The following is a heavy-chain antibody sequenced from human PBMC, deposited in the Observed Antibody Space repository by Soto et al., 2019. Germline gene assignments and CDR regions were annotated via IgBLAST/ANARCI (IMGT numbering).Heavy chain of an antibody. CDR1: GFTFSNYG. Sequence: GGSLRLSCAASGFTFSNYGMHWVRQAPGKGLEWVAVIWHDGFNKFYGDSVKGRFAISRDNSQNALYLQMSSLRADDTALYYCARDDGKAVTSTGYFVYWGQGTPVTVSS. D-gene: IGHD6-19*01. J-gene: IGHJ4*02. CDR2: IWHDGFNK. V-gene: IGHV3-33*01. CDR3: ARDDGKAVTSTGYFVY.